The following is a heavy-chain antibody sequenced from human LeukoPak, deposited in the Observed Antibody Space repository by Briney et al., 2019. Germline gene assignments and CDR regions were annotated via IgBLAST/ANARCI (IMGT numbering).Heavy chain of an antibody. Sequence: GGSLRLSCAASGFTFSSYGMHWVRQAPGKGLEWVAVIWYDGSNKYYADSVKGRFTISRDNSKNTLYLQMNSLRAEDTAVYYCAKSRLVGSYGYFDYWGQGTLVTVSS. CDR1: GFTFSSYG. CDR3: AKSRLVGSYGYFDY. V-gene: IGHV3-33*06. CDR2: IWYDGSNK. D-gene: IGHD6-19*01. J-gene: IGHJ4*02.